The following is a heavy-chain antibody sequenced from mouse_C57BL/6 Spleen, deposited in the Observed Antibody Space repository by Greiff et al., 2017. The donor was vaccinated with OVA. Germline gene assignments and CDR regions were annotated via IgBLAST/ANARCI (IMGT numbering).Heavy chain of an antibody. CDR1: GYTFTSYW. CDR3: ASSDSYWDLDV. CDR2: IHPNSGST. D-gene: IGHD3-1*01. J-gene: IGHJ1*03. V-gene: IGHV1-64*01. Sequence: QVQLQQPGAELVKPGASVKLSCKASGYTFTSYWMHWVKQRPGQGLEWIGMIHPNSGSTNYNEKFKSKATLTADKSSSTAYMQLSSLTSEDSAVECGASSDSYWDLDVWGTGTTVTVSS.